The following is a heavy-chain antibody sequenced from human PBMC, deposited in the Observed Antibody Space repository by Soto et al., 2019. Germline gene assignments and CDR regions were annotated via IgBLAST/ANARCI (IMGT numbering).Heavy chain of an antibody. Sequence: ASVKVSCKASGGPSNNYADTWVRQAPGHGLEWMGGVMPLFTTANYAQKFHGRLTITADESTRTIYMELRGLTSDDTAVYYCARVLGSGSYYDDYYWCQGARVTVSS. CDR1: GGPSNNYA. CDR3: ARVLGSGSYYDDYY. V-gene: IGHV1-69*13. CDR2: VMPLFTTA. J-gene: IGHJ4*02. D-gene: IGHD3-10*01.